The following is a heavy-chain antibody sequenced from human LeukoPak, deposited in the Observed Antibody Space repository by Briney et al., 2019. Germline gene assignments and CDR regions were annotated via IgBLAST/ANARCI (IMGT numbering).Heavy chain of an antibody. V-gene: IGHV3-33*01. J-gene: IGHJ3*02. Sequence: GGSLRLSCAVSGFPFSSYGMHWVRQAPGKGLEWLTIIWNDGSKKYYADSVKGRFTISRDNSKSTLFLQVDSLRVEDTAVYFCARAGGRTVLDAFDIWGQGTMVIVSP. CDR2: IWNDGSKK. CDR1: GFPFSSYG. CDR3: ARAGGRTVLDAFDI. D-gene: IGHD4-17*01.